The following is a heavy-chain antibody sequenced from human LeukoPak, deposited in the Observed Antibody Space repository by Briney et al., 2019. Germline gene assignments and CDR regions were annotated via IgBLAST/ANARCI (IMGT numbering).Heavy chain of an antibody. CDR1: GYTFTSYY. CDR3: ARANCSSTSCYTLGFDY. D-gene: IGHD2-2*02. V-gene: IGHV1-46*03. Sequence: ASVKVSFKASGYTFTSYYMHWVRQAPGQGLEWMGIINPSGGSTSYAQKFQGRVTMTRDTSTSTVYMELSSLRSEDTAVYYCARANCSSTSCYTLGFDYWGQGTLVTVFS. J-gene: IGHJ4*02. CDR2: INPSGGST.